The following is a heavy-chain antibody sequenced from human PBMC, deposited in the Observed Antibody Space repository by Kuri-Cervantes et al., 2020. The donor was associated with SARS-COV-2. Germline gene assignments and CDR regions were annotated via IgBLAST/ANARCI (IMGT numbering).Heavy chain of an antibody. V-gene: IGHV3-53*05. CDR3: ARVEYSSSWYYYGMDV. J-gene: IGHJ6*02. Sequence: GESLKISCAASGFTVSSNYMSWVRQAPGKGLEWVSVIYSGGSTYYADSVKGRFTISRDNSKNTLYLQMNSLRAEDTAVYHCARVEYSSSWYYYGMDVWGQGTTVTVSS. CDR1: GFTVSSNY. CDR2: IYSGGST. D-gene: IGHD6-6*01.